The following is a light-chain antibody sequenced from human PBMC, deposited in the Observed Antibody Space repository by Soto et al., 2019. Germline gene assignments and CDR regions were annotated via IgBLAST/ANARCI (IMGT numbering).Light chain of an antibody. CDR2: DAS. V-gene: IGKV1-5*01. CDR3: QQYYTYPLT. CDR1: QSVSSW. Sequence: DIQMTQSPSTLSASVGDRVTITCRASQSVSSWLAWYRQRPGKAPELLIYDASTLESGVPSRFSGSGSGTDFTLTISSLQPDDSATYYCQQYYTYPLTFGGGTRVEIK. J-gene: IGKJ4*01.